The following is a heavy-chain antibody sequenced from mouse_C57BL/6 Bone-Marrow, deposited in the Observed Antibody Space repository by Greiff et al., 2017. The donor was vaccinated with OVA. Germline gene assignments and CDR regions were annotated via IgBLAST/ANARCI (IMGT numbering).Heavy chain of an antibody. J-gene: IGHJ4*01. V-gene: IGHV5-9*01. Sequence: EVNVVESGGGLVKPGGSLKLSCAASGFTFSSYTMSWVRQTPEKRLEWVATISGGGGNTYYPDSVKGRFTISRDNAKNTLYLQMSSLRSEDTALYYCARPIYPTWMDYWGQGTSVTVSS. CDR2: ISGGGGNT. CDR3: ARPIYPTWMDY. CDR1: GFTFSSYT.